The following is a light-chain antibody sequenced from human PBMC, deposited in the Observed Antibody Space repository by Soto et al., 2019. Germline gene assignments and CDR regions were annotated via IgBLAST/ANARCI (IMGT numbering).Light chain of an antibody. CDR3: QHYNGYSAWT. V-gene: IGKV1-5*03. J-gene: IGKJ1*01. Sequence: DIQMTQSPSTLSASVGDRVTITCRASQSISTWLAWYQQKPGKAPNLLIYKASSLESGVPSRFSGSGSGTDFTLTISILQPDDFSTYYCQHYNGYSAWTFGQGTKVEIK. CDR1: QSISTW. CDR2: KAS.